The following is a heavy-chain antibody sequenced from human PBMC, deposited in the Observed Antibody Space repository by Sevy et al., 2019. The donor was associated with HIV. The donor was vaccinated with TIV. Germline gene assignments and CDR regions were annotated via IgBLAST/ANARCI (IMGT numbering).Heavy chain of an antibody. CDR1: GFTLSSNF. CDR2: IYLGGTT. Sequence: GGSLRLSCAASGFTLSSNFMSWVRQAPGKGLEWVSVIYLGGTTYYADSVKGRFTISRDNSKNTLYLQMNSLRAEDTAVYYCARGKHISDYYGSFDYWGQGTLVTVPS. J-gene: IGHJ4*02. D-gene: IGHD3-16*01. V-gene: IGHV3-53*01. CDR3: ARGKHISDYYGSFDY.